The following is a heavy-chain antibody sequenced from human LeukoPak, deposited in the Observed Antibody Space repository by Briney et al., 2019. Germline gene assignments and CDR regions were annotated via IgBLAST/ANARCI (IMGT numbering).Heavy chain of an antibody. CDR1: GGSISSYY. J-gene: IGHJ4*02. CDR2: IYYSGST. Sequence: PSETLSLTCTVSGGSISSYYWSWIRQPPGKGLEWIGYIYYSGSTNYNPSLKSRVTISVDTSKNQFSLKLSSVTAADTAVYYCARARIAVAVDYWGQETLVTVSS. CDR3: ARARIAVAVDY. D-gene: IGHD6-19*01. V-gene: IGHV4-59*12.